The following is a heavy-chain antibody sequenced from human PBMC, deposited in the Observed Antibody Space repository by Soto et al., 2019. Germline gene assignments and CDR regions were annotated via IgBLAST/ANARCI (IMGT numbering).Heavy chain of an antibody. CDR2: IYTSGST. CDR3: AREDTIFGVVTYDAFDI. J-gene: IGHJ3*02. V-gene: IGHV4-4*07. CDR1: GGSLSSYY. D-gene: IGHD3-3*01. Sequence: SETLSLTCTVSGGSLSSYYWRWIRQPAGKGLEWIGRIYTSGSTNYNPSLKSRVTMSVDTSKNQFSLKLSSVTAADTAVYYCAREDTIFGVVTYDAFDIWGQGTMVT.